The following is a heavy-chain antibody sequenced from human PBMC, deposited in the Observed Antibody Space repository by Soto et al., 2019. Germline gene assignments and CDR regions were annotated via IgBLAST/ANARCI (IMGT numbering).Heavy chain of an antibody. V-gene: IGHV1-69*12. CDR1: GGTFSSYA. J-gene: IGHJ6*02. CDR3: ARHVPAAGYYYGMDV. Sequence: QVQLVQSGAEVKKPGSSVKVSCKASGGTFSSYAISWVRQAPGQGLEWMGGIIPIFGTANYAQKFQGRVTITADESTSTAYTELSTLRSEDTAVYYCARHVPAAGYYYGMDVWGQGTTVTVSS. D-gene: IGHD2-2*01. CDR2: IIPIFGTA.